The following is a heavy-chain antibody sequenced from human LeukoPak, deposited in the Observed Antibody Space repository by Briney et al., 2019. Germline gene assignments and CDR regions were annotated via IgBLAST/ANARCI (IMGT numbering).Heavy chain of an antibody. D-gene: IGHD2-21*01. CDR3: ARGDSDRRAFDI. J-gene: IGHJ3*02. Sequence: PGGSLRLSCAASGFTFSSYGMSWVRQAPGKGLEWVSAISGSGGSTYYADSVKGRFTISRDNSKNTLYLQMNSLRAEDTAVYYCARGDSDRRAFDIWGQGTMVTVSS. CDR1: GFTFSSYG. V-gene: IGHV3-23*01. CDR2: ISGSGGST.